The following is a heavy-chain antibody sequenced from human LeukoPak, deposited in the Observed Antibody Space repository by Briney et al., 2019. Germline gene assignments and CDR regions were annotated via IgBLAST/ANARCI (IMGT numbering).Heavy chain of an antibody. V-gene: IGHV3-48*03. CDR3: ARLGGFYYYYYGMDV. Sequence: GGSLRLSCAASGFTFSGYEMNWVRQAPGKGLEWVSYISSSGSTIYYADSVKGRFTISRDNAKNSLYLQMNSLRAEDTAVYYCARLGGFYYYYYGMDVWGKGTTVTVSS. CDR1: GFTFSGYE. CDR2: ISSSGSTI. J-gene: IGHJ6*04.